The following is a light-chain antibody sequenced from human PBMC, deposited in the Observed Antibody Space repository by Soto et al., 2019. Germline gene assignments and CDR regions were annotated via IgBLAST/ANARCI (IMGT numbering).Light chain of an antibody. CDR3: QQSYRSPPT. V-gene: IGKV1-39*01. CDR2: AAS. CDR1: QSITSK. J-gene: IGKJ1*01. Sequence: DIQMTQSPSSLSASVGDRVTITCRASQSITSKLNWYQQKPGKVPNLLIYAASSLQSGVPSRFGGSGSGTDFTLTISSLQPEDFATYYCQQSYRSPPTFGQGTKVDIK.